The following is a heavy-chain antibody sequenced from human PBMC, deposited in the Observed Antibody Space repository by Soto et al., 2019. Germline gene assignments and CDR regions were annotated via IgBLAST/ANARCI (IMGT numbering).Heavy chain of an antibody. CDR1: GGSSSSYA. D-gene: IGHD4-17*01. CDR2: IIPSFGTA. Sequence: SVQVSCEASGGSSSSYAIRWGRQAPGAGFEWMGGIIPSFGTASYAQKVQGRVTSTADKSTSTAYMELSSLRSEDTSVYYCARGIRPFQRDMTNHRNWFDPGGQGPLISGS. CDR3: ARGIRPFQRDMTNHRNWFDP. J-gene: IGHJ5*02. V-gene: IGHV1-69*06.